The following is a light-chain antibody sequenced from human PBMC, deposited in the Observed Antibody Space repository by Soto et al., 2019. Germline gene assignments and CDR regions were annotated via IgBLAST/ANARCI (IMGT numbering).Light chain of an antibody. V-gene: IGKV3-15*01. CDR1: QSISSD. CDR2: GAS. Sequence: EIVMTQSPATLSVSPGEGATLSCRASQSISSDLAWYQQKPGQAPRLLMYGASTRATGIPARFSGSGSGTEFTLTISSLQSEDFAVYHCQQYNNWPITFGQGTRLEIK. CDR3: QQYNNWPIT. J-gene: IGKJ5*01.